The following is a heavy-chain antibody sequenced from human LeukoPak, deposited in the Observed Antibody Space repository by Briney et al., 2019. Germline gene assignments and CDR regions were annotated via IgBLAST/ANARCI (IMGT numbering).Heavy chain of an antibody. CDR2: IYPGDSDT. Sequence: GWIRQPPGKGLEWMGIIYPGDSDTRHSPSFQGQVTISADKSISTAYLQWSSLKASDTAMYYCARSRYSYGLDAFDIWGQGTMVTVSS. D-gene: IGHD5-18*01. V-gene: IGHV5-51*01. J-gene: IGHJ3*02. CDR3: ARSRYSYGLDAFDI.